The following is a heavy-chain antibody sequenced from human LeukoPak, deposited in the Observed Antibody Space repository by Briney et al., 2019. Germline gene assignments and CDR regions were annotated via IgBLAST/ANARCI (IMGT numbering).Heavy chain of an antibody. CDR2: IYYVGNT. CDR1: GGSISSGGNY. V-gene: IGHV4-31*03. Sequence: SQTLSLTCTVSGGSISSGGNYWSWLRQLPGKGLGWIGYIYYVGNTNYNPSLKSRLSMSVDTSKNQFSLSLTSVTAADTAVYYCARVEVIGSTRYFDYWGQGAMVSVSS. CDR3: ARVEVIGSTRYFDY. D-gene: IGHD3-16*02. J-gene: IGHJ4*02.